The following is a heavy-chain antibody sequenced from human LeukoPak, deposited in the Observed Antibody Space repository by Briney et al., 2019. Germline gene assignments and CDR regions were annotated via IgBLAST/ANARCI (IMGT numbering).Heavy chain of an antibody. J-gene: IGHJ4*02. CDR1: GGSVSSGTYY. CDR3: ARDRVRGNSNPYFDY. D-gene: IGHD4-11*01. CDR2: IYYSGST. V-gene: IGHV4-61*01. Sequence: SETLSLTCTISGGSVSSGTYYWSWIRQPPGKGLEWIGYIYYSGSTNYNPSLKSRVTISVDTSKNQFSLRLSSVTAADTAVYYCARDRVRGNSNPYFDYWGQGTLVTVSS.